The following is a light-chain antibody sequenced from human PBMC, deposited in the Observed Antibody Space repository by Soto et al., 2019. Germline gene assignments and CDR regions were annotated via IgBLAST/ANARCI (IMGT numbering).Light chain of an antibody. CDR1: QSLNSL. CDR3: QQFNSYPIT. V-gene: IGKV1-5*01. Sequence: DIQMTQSPSTLSASVGDRVTITCRASQSLNSLLAWYQQKPGRAPKLLIYDASTLESGVPSRFSGSGSGTEFALTISGLQPDDFASYYCQQFNSYPITFGQGTRLEIK. J-gene: IGKJ5*01. CDR2: DAS.